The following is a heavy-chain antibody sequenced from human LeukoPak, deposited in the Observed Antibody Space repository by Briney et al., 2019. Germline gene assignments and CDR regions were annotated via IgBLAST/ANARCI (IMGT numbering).Heavy chain of an antibody. V-gene: IGHV4-39*01. D-gene: IGHD3-3*01. CDR2: ISYSGAT. Sequence: SETLSHTCTVSGRSISSTNFYWGWIRQPPGKGLEWIGSISYSGATYYNASLKSRLTVSADTSKKEFSLKLSSVTAADTAVYYCASLPRYDFWTWGQGNLVIVSS. J-gene: IGHJ5*02. CDR1: GRSISSTNFY. CDR3: ASLPRYDFWT.